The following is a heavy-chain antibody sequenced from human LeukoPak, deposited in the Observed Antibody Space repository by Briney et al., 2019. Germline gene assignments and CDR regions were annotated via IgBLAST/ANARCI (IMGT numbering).Heavy chain of an antibody. CDR3: ARHATGSYSVPWLDP. D-gene: IGHD3-10*01. CDR1: GGSISSHY. J-gene: IGHJ5*02. Sequence: SETLSLTCTVSGGSISSHYWSWIRQPPGKGLEWIGYIYDSGSTIYNPSLKSRVTILGDTSKNQFSLKLSSMTAADTAVYYCARHATGSYSVPWLDPWGQGTLVTVSS. CDR2: IYDSGST. V-gene: IGHV4-59*08.